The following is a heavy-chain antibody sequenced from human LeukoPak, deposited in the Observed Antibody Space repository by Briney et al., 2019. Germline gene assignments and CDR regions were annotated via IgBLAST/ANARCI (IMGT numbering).Heavy chain of an antibody. Sequence: GGSLRLSCAASGFTFSSYAVSWVRQAPGKGLEWVSAISGSGGSTYYADSVKGRFTISRDNSKNTLYLQMNSLRAEDTAVYYCAKTPLQLWFHFDYWGQGTLVTVSS. CDR1: GFTFSSYA. CDR2: ISGSGGST. D-gene: IGHD5-18*01. CDR3: AKTPLQLWFHFDY. J-gene: IGHJ4*02. V-gene: IGHV3-23*01.